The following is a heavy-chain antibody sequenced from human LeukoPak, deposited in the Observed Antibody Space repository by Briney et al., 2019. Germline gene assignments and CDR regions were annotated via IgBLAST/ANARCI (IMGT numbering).Heavy chain of an antibody. CDR3: AKHHCSSTSCYRVFDF. D-gene: IGHD2-2*02. CDR2: ISSSSSTI. V-gene: IGHV3-48*04. CDR1: GFTFSSYS. J-gene: IGHJ4*02. Sequence: QPGGSLRLSCAASGFTFSSYSMNWVRQAPGKGLEWVSYISSSSSTIYYADSVKSRFTISRDNAKNSLYLQMNSLRAEDTAVYYCAKHHCSSTSCYRVFDFWGQGTLVTVSS.